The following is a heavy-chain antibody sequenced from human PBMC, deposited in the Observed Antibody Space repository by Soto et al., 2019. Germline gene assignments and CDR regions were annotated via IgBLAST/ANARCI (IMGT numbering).Heavy chain of an antibody. CDR1: GFTFSTYS. V-gene: IGHV3-23*01. D-gene: IGHD2-2*01. Sequence: EVQLLESGGGLVQPGGSLRLSCAASGFTFSTYSMNWVRQAPGKGLEWVSIISGSGATRYYADSVKGRFTISRDNSENTLYLQMNDLRAEDTALYYCATKSPPMWGQGTLVTVSS. CDR3: ATKSPPM. J-gene: IGHJ4*02. CDR2: ISGSGATR.